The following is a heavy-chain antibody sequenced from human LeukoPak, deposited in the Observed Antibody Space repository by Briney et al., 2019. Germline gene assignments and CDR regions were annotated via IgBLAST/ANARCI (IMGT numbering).Heavy chain of an antibody. CDR3: ARTRITMVRGVTGSFDY. V-gene: IGHV4-34*01. Sequence: SETLSLTCAVYGGSFSGYYWSWIRQPPGKGLEWIGEINHSGSTNYNPSLKSRVTISVDTSKSQFSLKLSSVTAADAAVYYCARTRITMVRGVTGSFDYWGQGTLVTVSS. D-gene: IGHD3-10*01. J-gene: IGHJ4*02. CDR1: GGSFSGYY. CDR2: INHSGST.